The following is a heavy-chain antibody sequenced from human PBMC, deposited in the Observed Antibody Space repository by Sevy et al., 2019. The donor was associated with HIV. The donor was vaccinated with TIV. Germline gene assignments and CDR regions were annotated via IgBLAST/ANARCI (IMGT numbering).Heavy chain of an antibody. J-gene: IGHJ4*02. V-gene: IGHV3-11*06. CDR1: EFTFSDYY. CDR3: ARVRYDSGSYYKDY. Sequence: GGSLRLSCAPSEFTFSDYYMSWIRQAPGKGLEWVSYISSRSTYTNYADSVKGRFTISRDNARNSLYLQMNSLRAEDTAVYYCARVRYDSGSYYKDYWGQGTLVTVSS. D-gene: IGHD3-10*01. CDR2: ISSRSTYT.